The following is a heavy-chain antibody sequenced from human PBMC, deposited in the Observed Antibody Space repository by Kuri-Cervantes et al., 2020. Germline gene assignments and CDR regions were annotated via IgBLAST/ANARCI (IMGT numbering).Heavy chain of an antibody. D-gene: IGHD4-17*01. J-gene: IGHJ6*02. V-gene: IGHV3-21*01. CDR3: ARDRDYGDYHYYYGMDV. CDR1: GFPFSSYS. Sequence: GGSLRLSCAASGFPFSSYSMNWVRQAPGKGMEWVSSISSSSSYTYYADSVKGRFTISRDNAKNSLYLQMNSLRAEDTAVYYCARDRDYGDYHYYYGMDVWGQGTTVTVSS. CDR2: ISSSSSYT.